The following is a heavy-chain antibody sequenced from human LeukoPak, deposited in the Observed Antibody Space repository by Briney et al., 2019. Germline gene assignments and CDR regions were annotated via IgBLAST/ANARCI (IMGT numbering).Heavy chain of an antibody. CDR3: ARAPIMITFGGVIVMGSFDY. CDR2: ISAYNGNT. J-gene: IGHJ4*02. CDR1: GYTFTGYY. V-gene: IGHV1-18*04. Sequence: ASVKVSCKASGYTFTGYYMHWVRQAPGQGLEWMGWISAYNGNTNYAQKLQGRVTMTTDTSTSTAYMELRSLRSDDTAVYYCARAPIMITFGGVIVMGSFDYWGQGTLVTVPS. D-gene: IGHD3-16*02.